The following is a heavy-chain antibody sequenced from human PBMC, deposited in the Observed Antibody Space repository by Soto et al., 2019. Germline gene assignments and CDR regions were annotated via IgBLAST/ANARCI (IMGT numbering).Heavy chain of an antibody. V-gene: IGHV1-2*02. CDR1: GYTFTDND. CDR2: ITPNSRFT. D-gene: IGHD2-2*01. CDR3: ARVIVVEPAPEDSYYYYGMDV. J-gene: IGHJ6*02. Sequence: ASVKVSCKASGYTFTDNDIHWVRQAPGQGLEWVGWITPNSRFTKYAQKFQGRVTMTGDTSINTAYMELSSLRSDDSAVYYCARVIVVEPAPEDSYYYYGMDVWGQGTTVTVS.